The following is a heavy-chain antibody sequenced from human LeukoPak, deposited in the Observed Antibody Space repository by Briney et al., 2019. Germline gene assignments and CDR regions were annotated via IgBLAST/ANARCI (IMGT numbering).Heavy chain of an antibody. CDR1: GFTFSSYG. CDR2: IWYDGSNK. D-gene: IGHD4-17*01. J-gene: IGHJ4*02. V-gene: IGHV3-33*01. Sequence: GRSLRLSCAASGFTFSSYGMHWVRQAPGKGLEWVAVIWYDGSNKYYAASVKGRFTISRDNSKNTLYLQMNSLRAEDTAVYYCAREGYGDYVDYWGQGTLVIVSS. CDR3: AREGYGDYVDY.